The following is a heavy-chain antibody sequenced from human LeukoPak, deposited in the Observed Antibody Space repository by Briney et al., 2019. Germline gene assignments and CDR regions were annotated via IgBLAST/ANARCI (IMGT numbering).Heavy chain of an antibody. CDR2: INHSGST. V-gene: IGHV4-34*01. D-gene: IGHD2-2*01. Sequence: PSETLSLTCAVSGWSFSGYYWSWIRQPPGKGLEWIGEINHSGSTNYNPSLKSQVTISVDTSKNQFSLKLSSVTAADTAVYYCARAPPRYQLLFWFDPWGQGTLVIVSS. CDR1: GWSFSGYY. CDR3: ARAPPRYQLLFWFDP. J-gene: IGHJ5*02.